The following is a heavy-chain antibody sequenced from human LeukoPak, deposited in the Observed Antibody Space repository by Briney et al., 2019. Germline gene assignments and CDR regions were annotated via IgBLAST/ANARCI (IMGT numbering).Heavy chain of an antibody. Sequence: SETLSLTCTVSGGSISSYYWSWIRQPPGKGLEWIGYIYYSGSTNYNPSLKSRVTISVDTSKNQFSLKLSSVTAAGTAVYYCARDRDAFDIWGQGTMVTVSS. J-gene: IGHJ3*02. V-gene: IGHV4-59*01. CDR1: GGSISSYY. CDR2: IYYSGST. CDR3: ARDRDAFDI.